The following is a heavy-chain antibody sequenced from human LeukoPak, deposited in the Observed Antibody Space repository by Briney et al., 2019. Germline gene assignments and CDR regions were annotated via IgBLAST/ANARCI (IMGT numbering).Heavy chain of an antibody. Sequence: ASVKVSCKASGGTFSSYAINWVRQAPGQGLEWMGRIIPIFGIANYVQKFQGRVTITADKSTSTAYMELSSLRSEDTAVYYCARYEAAAGNWFDPWGQGTLVTVSS. CDR1: GGTFSSYA. V-gene: IGHV1-69*04. CDR3: ARYEAAAGNWFDP. CDR2: IIPIFGIA. D-gene: IGHD6-13*01. J-gene: IGHJ5*02.